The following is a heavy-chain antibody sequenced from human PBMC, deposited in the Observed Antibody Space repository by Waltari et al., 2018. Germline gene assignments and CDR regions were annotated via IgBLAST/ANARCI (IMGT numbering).Heavy chain of an antibody. D-gene: IGHD3-10*01. Sequence: EVQLVESGGGLVKPGGSLRLSCAASGFTFSSYALKWVRQAPGKGLEWGSTISGDSDYILYAGSMKGRFTISRDNAENSLYLQMNNLRAEYTAIYYCNRGPNTYYGMDVWGQGTTVTVSS. CDR2: ISGDSDYI. CDR1: GFTFSSYA. V-gene: IGHV3-21*02. CDR3: NRGPNTYYGMDV. J-gene: IGHJ6*02.